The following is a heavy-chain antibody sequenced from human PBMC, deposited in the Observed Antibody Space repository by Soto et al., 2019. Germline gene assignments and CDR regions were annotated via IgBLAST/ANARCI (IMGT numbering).Heavy chain of an antibody. D-gene: IGHD6-6*01. J-gene: IGHJ6*02. V-gene: IGHV3-33*01. CDR3: ARGRGSSAALDPCYYYGMDV. Sequence: QVQLVESGGGVVQPGRSLRLSCAASGFTFSSYGMHWVRQAPGKGLEWVAVICYDGSNKYYADSVKGRFTISRDNSKKPLYLQMNSLKAEDKAVYYCARGRGSSAALDPCYYYGMDVWGQGTTVTGSS. CDR1: GFTFSSYG. CDR2: ICYDGSNK.